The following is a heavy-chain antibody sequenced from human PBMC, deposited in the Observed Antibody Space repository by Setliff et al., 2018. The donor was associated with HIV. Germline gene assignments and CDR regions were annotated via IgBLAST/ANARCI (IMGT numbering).Heavy chain of an antibody. J-gene: IGHJ4*02. CDR2: THHSGTA. CDR3: ARLSGGMVPNY. CDR1: GGSITRTPYY. V-gene: IGHV4-39*01. D-gene: IGHD3-10*01. Sequence: SETLSLTCTVSGGSITRTPYYWGWIRQPPGKGLEWIGSTHHSGTAYDNPSLKSRVTISVDPSKNQILLRLSSVTAADTAVYYCARLSGGMVPNYWGQGTLVT.